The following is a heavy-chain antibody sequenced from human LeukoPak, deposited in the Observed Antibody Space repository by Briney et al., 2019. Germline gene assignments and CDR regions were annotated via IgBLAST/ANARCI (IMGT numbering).Heavy chain of an antibody. CDR1: GGSISSRGYY. CDR3: ARVYYCDNSGPATD. Sequence: SETLSLTCSVSGGSISSRGYYWGWIRQPPGKGLEWIGSIYYSGSTFYSPSLKSPVTISVDTSKNQFSLKLSSVTAADTAVYYCARVYYCDNSGPATDWGQGTLVTVSS. D-gene: IGHD3-22*01. V-gene: IGHV4-39*07. CDR2: IYYSGST. J-gene: IGHJ4*02.